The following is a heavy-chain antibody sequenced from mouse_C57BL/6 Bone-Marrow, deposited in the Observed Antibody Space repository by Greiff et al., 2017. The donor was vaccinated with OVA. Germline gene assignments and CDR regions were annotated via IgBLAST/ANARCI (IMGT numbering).Heavy chain of an antibody. J-gene: IGHJ3*01. Sequence: QVQLQQPGAELVRPGSSVKLSCKASGYTFTSYWMDWVKQRPGQGLEWIGNIYPSDSETHYNQKFKDKATLTVDKSSSTAYMQLSSLTSDDSAVDYCASNYCASRGFAYWGQGTLVTVSA. CDR2: IYPSDSET. CDR3: ASNYCASRGFAY. D-gene: IGHD1-1*01. V-gene: IGHV1-61*01. CDR1: GYTFTSYW.